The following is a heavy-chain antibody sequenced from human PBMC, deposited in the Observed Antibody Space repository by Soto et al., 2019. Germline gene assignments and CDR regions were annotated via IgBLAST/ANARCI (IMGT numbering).Heavy chain of an antibody. Sequence: GGSLRFSCAASGFTFDDCAMHWVRQAPGKGLEWVSGISWNSGSIGYADSVKGRFTISRDNAKNSLYLQMNSLRAEDTALYYCAKGTKLGYYYGMDVWGQGTTVTVSS. J-gene: IGHJ6*02. V-gene: IGHV3-9*01. CDR2: ISWNSGSI. CDR1: GFTFDDCA. D-gene: IGHD3-16*01. CDR3: AKGTKLGYYYGMDV.